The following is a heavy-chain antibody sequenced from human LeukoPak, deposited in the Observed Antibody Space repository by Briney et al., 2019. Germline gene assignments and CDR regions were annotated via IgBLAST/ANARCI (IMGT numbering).Heavy chain of an antibody. CDR1: GDSVSSNNGA. J-gene: IGHJ4*02. D-gene: IGHD1-14*01. CDR2: TYYRSKWYN. V-gene: IGHV6-1*01. CDR3: ASDVGTTRWHTFDN. Sequence: SQTLSLTCAISGDSVSSNNGAWNWIRQSPSRGLRWLGRTYYRSKWYNDYAESLISRITISPVTSKNHLSLHLYSVSAEDTAVYHCASDVGTTRWHTFDNSGQGTLFSVSS.